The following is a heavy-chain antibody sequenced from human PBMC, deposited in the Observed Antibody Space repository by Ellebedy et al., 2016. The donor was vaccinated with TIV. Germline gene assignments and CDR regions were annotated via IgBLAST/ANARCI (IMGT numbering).Heavy chain of an antibody. CDR3: ARDFGDYAWYFDL. J-gene: IGHJ2*01. CDR1: GDSISSVDYY. V-gene: IGHV4-30-4*01. CDR2: IHYTGST. D-gene: IGHD4-17*01. Sequence: LRLXCTVSGDSISSVDYYWNWIRQPPGKGLEWIGYIHYTGSTYYNPSLRSRLTMSVDTSKNQFSLMLSSVTAADTAVYFCARDFGDYAWYFDLWGRGTLVTVSS.